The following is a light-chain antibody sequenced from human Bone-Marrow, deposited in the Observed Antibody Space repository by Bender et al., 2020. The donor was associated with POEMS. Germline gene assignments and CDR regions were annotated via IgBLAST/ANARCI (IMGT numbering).Light chain of an antibody. CDR3: QTSDSTGAWV. CDR2: DDA. V-gene: IGLV3-21*01. CDR1: DIGSKN. J-gene: IGLJ3*02. Sequence: SYVLTQAPSVSVAPGDMARVTCGGNDIGSKNVQWYQQKPGQAPVLVIYDDADRPSGIPERFSGSDSGTTVTLTITGVRAEDEADYYCQTSDSTGAWVFGGGTKLTVL.